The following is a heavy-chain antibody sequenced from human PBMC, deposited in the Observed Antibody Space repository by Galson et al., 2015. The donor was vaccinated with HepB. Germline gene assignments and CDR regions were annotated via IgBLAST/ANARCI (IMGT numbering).Heavy chain of an antibody. CDR2: ISAYNGNT. Sequence: SVKVSCKASGYTFTSYGISWVRQAPGQGLEWMGWISAYNGNTNHAQKVQGRVTMTTDKSTSTAYMELRSLRSDDTAVYYCARVGTDIVVVPAAKSVVTATITYVGYWGQGTLVTVSS. J-gene: IGHJ4*02. V-gene: IGHV1-18*04. D-gene: IGHD2-2*01. CDR3: ARVGTDIVVVPAAKSVVTATITYVGY. CDR1: GYTFTSYG.